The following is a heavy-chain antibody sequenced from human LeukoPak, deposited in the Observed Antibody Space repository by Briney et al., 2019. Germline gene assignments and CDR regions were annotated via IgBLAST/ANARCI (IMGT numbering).Heavy chain of an antibody. Sequence: PSETLSLTCTVSGVSVSSGSYYWSWIRQPPGKGLEWIGYIYYSGSTNYNPSLKGRVTISVNTSKNQFSLRLSSVTAADTAVYYCAREYLAYGSGSYYFDYWGQGTLVTVSS. J-gene: IGHJ4*02. CDR2: IYYSGST. D-gene: IGHD3-10*01. V-gene: IGHV4-61*01. CDR3: AREYLAYGSGSYYFDY. CDR1: GVSVSSGSYY.